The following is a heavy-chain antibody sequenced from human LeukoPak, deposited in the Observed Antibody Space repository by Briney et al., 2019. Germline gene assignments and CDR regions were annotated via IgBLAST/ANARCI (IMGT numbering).Heavy chain of an antibody. Sequence: GGTLRLSCTTTGFNFGDYGMSWMREAPGTGQESVGLIRSKLYRGTTEYAASVKGRFTFSRDESKTIAYLQMNSLKTEDTAVYFCTREHFDWLPGLSDFGGAGTLVTVP. D-gene: IGHD3-9*01. CDR3: TREHFDWLPGLSDF. J-gene: IGHJ4*02. CDR2: IRSKLYRGTT. CDR1: GFNFGDYG. V-gene: IGHV3-49*03.